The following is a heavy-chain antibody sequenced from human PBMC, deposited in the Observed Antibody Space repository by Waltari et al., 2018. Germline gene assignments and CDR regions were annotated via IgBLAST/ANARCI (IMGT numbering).Heavy chain of an antibody. J-gene: IGHJ4*02. CDR1: GFIFSSNW. CDR3: VRENIAAAGLES. CDR2: INSDGSST. D-gene: IGHD6-13*01. Sequence: EVQLVESGGGLVQPVWPLSLSCVDSGFIFSSNWLAWVLQAPGKGLVWVSRINSDGSSTTYADSVKGRFTISRDNAKNTLYLHMSSLRAEDTAVYYCVRENIAAAGLESWGQGTLVTVSS. V-gene: IGHV3-74*01.